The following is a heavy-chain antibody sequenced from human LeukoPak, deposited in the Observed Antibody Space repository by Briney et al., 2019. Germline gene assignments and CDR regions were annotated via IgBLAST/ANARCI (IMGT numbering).Heavy chain of an antibody. Sequence: SETLSLTCTVSGGSISGFHWSWIRQAPGKGLEWIGYIYYSGSTNYNPSLKSRVTISVDTSKNQFSLKLSSMTAADTAVYYCARARAAMGDAFDIWGPGTMVTVSS. CDR3: ARARAAMGDAFDI. CDR1: GGSISGFH. CDR2: IYYSGST. V-gene: IGHV4-59*01. J-gene: IGHJ3*02. D-gene: IGHD5-18*01.